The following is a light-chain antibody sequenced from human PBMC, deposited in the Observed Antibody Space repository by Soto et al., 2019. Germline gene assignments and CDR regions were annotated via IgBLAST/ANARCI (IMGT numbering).Light chain of an antibody. CDR1: QTLRSR. CDR2: SAS. V-gene: IGKV3-15*01. J-gene: IGKJ4*01. CDR3: QQYNDWPVT. Sequence: DIVMTQSPSTLSGSTGDRVTLSCRASQTLRSRLAWYQQKPGQAPRLLIYSASTMTSGIPPRFSGSGSGTEFTLTISSLQSEDFAVYYCQQYNDWPVTFGGGTKVDIK.